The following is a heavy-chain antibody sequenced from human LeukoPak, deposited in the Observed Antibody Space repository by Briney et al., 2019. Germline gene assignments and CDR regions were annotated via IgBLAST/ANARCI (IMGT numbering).Heavy chain of an antibody. CDR3: ARGRTTVEPPDYYYYMDV. V-gene: IGHV1-69*05. J-gene: IGHJ6*03. Sequence: SVKVSCKASGGTFSSYAISWVRQAPGQGLEWMGRIIPIFGTANYAQKFQGRVTITTDESTSTAYMELSSLRSEDTAVYYCARGRTTVEPPDYYYYMDVWGKGTTVTVSS. D-gene: IGHD4-17*01. CDR1: GGTFSSYA. CDR2: IIPIFGTA.